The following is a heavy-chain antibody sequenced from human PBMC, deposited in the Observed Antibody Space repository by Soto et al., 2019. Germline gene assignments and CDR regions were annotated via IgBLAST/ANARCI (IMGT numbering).Heavy chain of an antibody. CDR2: ISGSGGST. J-gene: IGHJ5*02. V-gene: IGHV3-23*01. CDR3: AKGKLERRLSWFDP. D-gene: IGHD1-1*01. CDR1: GFTFSSYA. Sequence: GWSLRLSCAASGFTFSSYAMSWVRQAPGKGLEWVSAISGSGGSTYYADPVQGRVTISRENSKKTMYLQMNSLRAEDTAVYYCAKGKLERRLSWFDPWGQGTMVTV.